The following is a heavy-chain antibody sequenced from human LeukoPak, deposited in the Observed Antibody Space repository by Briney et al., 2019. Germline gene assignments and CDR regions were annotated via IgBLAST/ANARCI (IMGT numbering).Heavy chain of an antibody. D-gene: IGHD3-10*01. V-gene: IGHV4-61*01. J-gene: IGHJ4*02. Sequence: SETLSLTCTVSGGSISSSSYYWSWIRQPPGKGLEWIGYIYYSGSTNYNPSLKSRVTISEDTSKNQFFLKLSSVTAADTAVYYCATTYYYGSGSYSLVYWGQGTLVTVSS. CDR3: ATTYYYGSGSYSLVY. CDR1: GGSISSSSYY. CDR2: IYYSGST.